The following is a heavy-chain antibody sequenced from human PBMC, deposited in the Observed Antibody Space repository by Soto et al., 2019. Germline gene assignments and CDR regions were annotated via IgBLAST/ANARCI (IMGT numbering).Heavy chain of an antibody. Sequence: SETLSLTCTVSGGSISSGGYYWSWIRQHPGKGLEWIGYIYYSGSTYYNPSLKSRVTISVDTSKNQFSLKLSSVTAADTAVYYCARDGVNYYGSGSYYRSKDYYGMDVWGQGTTVTVSS. CDR2: IYYSGST. V-gene: IGHV4-31*03. CDR3: ARDGVNYYGSGSYYRSKDYYGMDV. CDR1: GGSISSGGYY. J-gene: IGHJ6*02. D-gene: IGHD3-10*01.